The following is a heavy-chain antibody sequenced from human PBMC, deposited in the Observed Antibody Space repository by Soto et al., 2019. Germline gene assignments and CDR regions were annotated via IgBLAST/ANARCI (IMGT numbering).Heavy chain of an antibody. CDR2: MNEYGSER. Sequence: EVQLVESGGGLVQPGGPRGLSGSASGFIFSGYWWSWFGQAPGKGLEWVASMNEYGSERYYVDSVKGRFTISRDNAKNSLYLQMNSLRAEDTAVYYCARATGADKEDYWGQGTLVTVSS. J-gene: IGHJ4*02. CDR3: ARATGADKEDY. V-gene: IGHV3-7*04. D-gene: IGHD3-10*01. CDR1: GFIFSGYW.